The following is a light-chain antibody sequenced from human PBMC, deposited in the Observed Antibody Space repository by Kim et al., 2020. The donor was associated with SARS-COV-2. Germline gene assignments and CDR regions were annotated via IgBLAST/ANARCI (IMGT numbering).Light chain of an antibody. CDR3: SAWDSNPRAWV. Sequence: QAGLTQPPSVSKGLRQTATLTCTGNNNNVGNQGAAWLQQHQGHPPKLLSYMNNDRPSGISERLSASRSGNTASLTITGLQPEDEADYYCSAWDSNPRAWVFGGGTQLTVL. V-gene: IGLV10-54*01. CDR1: NNNVGNQG. CDR2: MNN. J-gene: IGLJ3*02.